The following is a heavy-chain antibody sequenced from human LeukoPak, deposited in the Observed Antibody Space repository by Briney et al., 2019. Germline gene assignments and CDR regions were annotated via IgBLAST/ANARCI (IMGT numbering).Heavy chain of an antibody. D-gene: IGHD3-22*01. Sequence: GSLRLSCAASGSTVSSNYMNWVRQAPGKGLEWVSVIFGGGSTYFADSVKGRFTVSRDNSKNTLYLQMNSLRAEDTAVYYCAKGLYFYDNSGYATFDYWGQGTLVTVSS. CDR2: IFGGGST. CDR3: AKGLYFYDNSGYATFDY. CDR1: GSTVSSNY. V-gene: IGHV3-53*01. J-gene: IGHJ4*02.